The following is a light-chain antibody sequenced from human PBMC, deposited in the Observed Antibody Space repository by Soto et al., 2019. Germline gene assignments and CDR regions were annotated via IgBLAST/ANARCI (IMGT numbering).Light chain of an antibody. V-gene: IGKV3-20*01. J-gene: IGKJ1*01. CDR2: GAS. Sequence: SLLTQSPSTLSLSPGERTTLSCRASQSISRYLAWYQQKPGQGPRLLIYGASSRATGTPDRFSGSGSGTDFTLTINRLEPEDFALYYCQQYGSSPPTFGQGTKVDI. CDR3: QQYGSSPPT. CDR1: QSISRY.